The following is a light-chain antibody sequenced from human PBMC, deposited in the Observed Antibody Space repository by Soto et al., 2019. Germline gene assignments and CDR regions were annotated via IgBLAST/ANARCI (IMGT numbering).Light chain of an antibody. V-gene: IGKV3-20*01. CDR2: GAS. J-gene: IGKJ1*01. CDR3: QQYGSSGT. Sequence: EIVMTQSPATLSVSPGERATLSCRASQSVGSTYLAWYQQKPVQAPRLLIYGASNRATGIPDRFSGSGSGTDFTLTISRLEPEDFAVYYCQQYGSSGTFGQGTKV. CDR1: QSVGSTY.